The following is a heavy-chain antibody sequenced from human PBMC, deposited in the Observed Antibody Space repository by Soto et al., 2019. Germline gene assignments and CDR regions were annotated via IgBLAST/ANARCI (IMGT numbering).Heavy chain of an antibody. J-gene: IGHJ3*02. CDR1: GASINSGGFY. CDR3: ARVGFDCGGDCYELHAFDI. V-gene: IGHV4-31*03. Sequence: SETLSLTCTVSGASINSGGFYWCWVRQLPGKGLEWIGYIYFSGSTYYNPSLESRVTMSLDTSQNQFSLKLSSVTAADTAVYYCARVGFDCGGDCYELHAFDIWGQGTMVTVSS. D-gene: IGHD2-21*02. CDR2: IYFSGST.